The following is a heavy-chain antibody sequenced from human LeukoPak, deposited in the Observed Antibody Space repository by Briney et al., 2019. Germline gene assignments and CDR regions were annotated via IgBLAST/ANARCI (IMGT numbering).Heavy chain of an antibody. D-gene: IGHD3-16*02. CDR3: AKDQGYDYVWGSYRYIGGDY. CDR2: ISGSGGST. Sequence: GGSLRLSCAVSGFTFSNYAMSWVRQAPGRGLEWVSGISGSGGSTYYADSVKGRFTISRDNSKNTLYLQMNSLRAEDTAVYYCAKDQGYDYVWGSYRYIGGDYWGQGTLVTVSS. CDR1: GFTFSNYA. V-gene: IGHV3-23*01. J-gene: IGHJ4*02.